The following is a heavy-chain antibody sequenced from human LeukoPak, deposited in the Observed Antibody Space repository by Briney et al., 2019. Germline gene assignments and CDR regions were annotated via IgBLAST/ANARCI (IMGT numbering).Heavy chain of an antibody. Sequence: WASVDVSCKASGGTFSSYAISGVRQAPGQGLEWMRRLISILGIANYAQKFQGRVTITADKCTSTAYMELSSMRSEDTAVYYCARGPPNCSSTRCYRDYYYGMDVWGQGTTVTVS. V-gene: IGHV1-69*04. CDR2: LISILGIA. CDR1: GGTFSSYA. CDR3: ARGPPNCSSTRCYRDYYYGMDV. J-gene: IGHJ6*02. D-gene: IGHD2-2*02.